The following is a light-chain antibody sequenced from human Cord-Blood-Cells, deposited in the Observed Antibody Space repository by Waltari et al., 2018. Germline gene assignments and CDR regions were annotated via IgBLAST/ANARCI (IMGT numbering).Light chain of an antibody. CDR1: QGISNS. CDR2: AAS. Sequence: DIHMTQSPSSLSASGEDRVTITCRASQGISNSLDWYQQKPGKAPKLLLYAASRLESGVPSRFSGSGSGTDYTLTISSLQPEDFATYYCQQYYSTPYTFGQGTKLEIK. J-gene: IGKJ2*01. V-gene: IGKV1-NL1*01. CDR3: QQYYSTPYT.